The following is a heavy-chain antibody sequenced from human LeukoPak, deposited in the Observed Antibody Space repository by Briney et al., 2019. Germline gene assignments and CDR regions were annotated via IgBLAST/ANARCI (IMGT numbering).Heavy chain of an antibody. J-gene: IGHJ3*02. V-gene: IGHV4-30-2*01. D-gene: IGHD5-18*01. CDR2: IYHSGST. CDR3: ARSRGYNSHDAFDI. Sequence: SETLSLTCTVSGGSISSGGYYWSWIRQPPGKGLEWIGYIYHSGSTYYNPSLKSRVTISVDRSKNQFSLKLSSVTAADTAVYYCARSRGYNSHDAFDIWGQGTMVTVSS. CDR1: GGSISSGGYY.